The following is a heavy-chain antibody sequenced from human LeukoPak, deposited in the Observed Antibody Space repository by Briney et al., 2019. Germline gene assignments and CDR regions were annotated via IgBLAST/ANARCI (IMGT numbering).Heavy chain of an antibody. Sequence: GGSLRLSYAASGFPFSIYSMNWVRQAPVTGLAWVSFISSSSSYIYYADSVKGRFTISRDNAKYSLYLQMHSLRAEDTAVYYCAREVVTGGFDYWGQGTLVTVSS. D-gene: IGHD3-22*01. CDR1: GFPFSIYS. J-gene: IGHJ4*02. V-gene: IGHV3-21*01. CDR2: ISSSSSYI. CDR3: AREVVTGGFDY.